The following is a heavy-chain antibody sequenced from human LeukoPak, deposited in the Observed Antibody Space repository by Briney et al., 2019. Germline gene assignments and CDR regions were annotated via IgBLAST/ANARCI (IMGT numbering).Heavy chain of an antibody. CDR2: FDPEDGET. D-gene: IGHD6-13*01. Sequence: ASVKVSCKVSGYTLTELSMHWVRQAPGKGLEWMGGFDPEDGETIYAQKFQGRVTMTEDTSTDTAYMELSSLRSEDTAVYYCATGYTWYGCFDYWGQGTLVTVSS. CDR1: GYTLTELS. CDR3: ATGYTWYGCFDY. V-gene: IGHV1-24*01. J-gene: IGHJ4*02.